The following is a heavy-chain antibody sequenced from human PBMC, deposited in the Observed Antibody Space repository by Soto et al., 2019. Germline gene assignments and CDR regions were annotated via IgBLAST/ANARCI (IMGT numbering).Heavy chain of an antibody. CDR2: IYHTGST. Sequence: ETLSLTCAVSGGSISTTNWWSWVRQPPGKGLEWIGEIYHTGSTNYNPSLKSRVTISVDESKNQLSLKLSSVTAADTAVYYCTRDTYIPPTTWGQGTLVTVSS. J-gene: IGHJ5*02. CDR3: TRDTYIPPTT. CDR1: GGSISTTNW. D-gene: IGHD2-2*01. V-gene: IGHV4-4*02.